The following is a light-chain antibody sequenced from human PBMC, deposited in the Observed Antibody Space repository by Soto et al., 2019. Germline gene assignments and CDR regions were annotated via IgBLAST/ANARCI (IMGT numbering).Light chain of an antibody. CDR1: SNDVGSF. V-gene: IGLV2-23*01. J-gene: IGLJ2*01. Sequence: QSALTQPASVSGSPGQSITISCSGTSNDVGSFVSWYQQHPGKVPKLMIYEATKRPSEVSNRFSGSKSGNTASMTISGLQAEDEADSYCCSYARSSTVVFGGGTKVTVL. CDR3: CSYARSSTVV. CDR2: EAT.